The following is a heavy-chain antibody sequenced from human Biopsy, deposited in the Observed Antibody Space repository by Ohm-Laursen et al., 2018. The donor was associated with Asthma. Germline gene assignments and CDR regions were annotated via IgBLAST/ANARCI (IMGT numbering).Heavy chain of an antibody. D-gene: IGHD6-13*01. CDR3: ARGDSSSWSHYYFDY. Sequence: SLRLSCAASGFTFSDYYMSWIRQAPGKGLEWISYINGKSNSIEYADSVKGRFTISRDNAKNSLYLQMNSLRAEDTAVYYCARGDSSSWSHYYFDYWGQGTLVTVSS. J-gene: IGHJ4*02. V-gene: IGHV3-11*01. CDR2: INGKSNSI. CDR1: GFTFSDYY.